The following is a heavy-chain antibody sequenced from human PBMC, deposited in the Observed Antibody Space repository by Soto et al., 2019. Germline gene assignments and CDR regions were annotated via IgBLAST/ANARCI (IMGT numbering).Heavy chain of an antibody. V-gene: IGHV3-23*01. Sequence: GGSLRLSCAASGFTFSSYAMSWVRQAPGKGLEWVSAISGSGGSTYYADSVKGRFTISRDNSKNTLYLQMNSLRPEDTAVSYGAATGYCSGGSCCRNYYGMDVWGQGTTVTVSS. D-gene: IGHD2-15*01. CDR1: GFTFSSYA. CDR3: AATGYCSGGSCCRNYYGMDV. CDR2: ISGSGGST. J-gene: IGHJ6*02.